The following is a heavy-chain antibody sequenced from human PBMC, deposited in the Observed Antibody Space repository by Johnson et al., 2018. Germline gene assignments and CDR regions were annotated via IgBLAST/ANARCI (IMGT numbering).Heavy chain of an antibody. CDR3: ARGLLFDY. Sequence: VQLVESGGGLIQPGGSLRLSCTASGFIATSNSLSGVRPAPGKGLEWVSVVHAGGTTFYADSVKGRFTISRDISKNTLYLQMNRLRADDTAVYYCARGLLFDYWGQGTLVTVSS. CDR1: GFIATSNS. D-gene: IGHD2-15*01. J-gene: IGHJ4*02. CDR2: VHAGGTT. V-gene: IGHV3-53*01.